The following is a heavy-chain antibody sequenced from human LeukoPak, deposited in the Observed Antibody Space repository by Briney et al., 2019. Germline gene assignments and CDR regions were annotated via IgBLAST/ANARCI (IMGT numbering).Heavy chain of an antibody. CDR1: GFTFSSYE. J-gene: IGHJ4*02. V-gene: IGHV3-48*03. CDR2: ISTTGDRV. Sequence: GGSLRLSCVGSGFTFSSYEMNWVRQAPGKGLEWISYISTTGDRVQYADSVKGRFTISRDNTKNSLYLQMNSLRAEDTAVYYCARACAGAAGTDCWGQGTLVTVSS. D-gene: IGHD6-13*01. CDR3: ARACAGAAGTDC.